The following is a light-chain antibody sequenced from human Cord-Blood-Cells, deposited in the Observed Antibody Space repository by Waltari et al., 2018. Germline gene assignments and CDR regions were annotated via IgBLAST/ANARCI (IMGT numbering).Light chain of an antibody. CDR3: QQYNSAPYT. V-gene: IGKV1-27*01. Sequence: DIKLTQSPSSLSASVGDRVTLTCRASQGISNYLAWYQQKPGKVPKLLIYAASTLQTGVPSRFSGSGSGTDFTLTISSLQPEDVATYYCQQYNSAPYTFGHGTKVEIK. CDR1: QGISNY. CDR2: AAS. J-gene: IGKJ3*01.